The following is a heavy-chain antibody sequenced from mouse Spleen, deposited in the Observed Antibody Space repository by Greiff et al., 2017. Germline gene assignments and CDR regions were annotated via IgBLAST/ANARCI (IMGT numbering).Heavy chain of an antibody. CDR2: FHPYNDDT. Sequence: QVQLQQSGAELVKPGASVKMSCKASDYTFTTYPIEWMKQNPGKSLEWIGNFHPYNDDTKYNEKFKGKATLTVEKSSSTVYLELSRLTSDDSAVYYCARGQVMVRDCYFDVWGKGTTVTVSS. CDR3: ARGQVMVRDCYFDV. D-gene: IGHD2-3*01. CDR1: DYTFTTYP. V-gene: IGHV1-47*01. J-gene: IGHJ1*03.